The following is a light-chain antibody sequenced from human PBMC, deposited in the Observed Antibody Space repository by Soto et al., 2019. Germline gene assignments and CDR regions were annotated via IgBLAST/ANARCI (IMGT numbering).Light chain of an antibody. Sequence: QSALTQPASVSGSPGQSITISCTGTSSDVGGYNYVSWYQQHPGKAPKLMIYEVSNRPSGVSNRFSGSKSGNTASLTISGLQAEDEADYYCSSYTSSSTPLFGGGTKVTV. CDR3: SSYTSSSTPL. CDR1: SSDVGGYNY. J-gene: IGLJ2*01. V-gene: IGLV2-14*01. CDR2: EVS.